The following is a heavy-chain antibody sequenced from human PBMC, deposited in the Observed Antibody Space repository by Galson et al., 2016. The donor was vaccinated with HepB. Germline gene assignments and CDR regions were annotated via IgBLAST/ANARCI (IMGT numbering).Heavy chain of an antibody. J-gene: IGHJ6*02. CDR3: ARTTSIEVAATDYYGMDV. V-gene: IGHV7-4-1*02. Sequence: SVKVSCKASGYAFITYAMNWVRQAPGQGLEWMGWINTNTGIPMYAQGFTGRFVFSLDTSVGTAYLQISSLKAEDTAVYYCARTTSIEVAATDYYGMDVWGQGTTVTVSS. CDR1: GYAFITYA. CDR2: INTNTGIP. D-gene: IGHD6-19*01.